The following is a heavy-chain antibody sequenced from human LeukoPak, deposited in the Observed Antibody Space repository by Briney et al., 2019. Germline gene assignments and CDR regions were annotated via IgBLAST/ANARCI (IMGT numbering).Heavy chain of an antibody. CDR1: GFTFSSYS. CDR3: ARDNSGYGTDY. V-gene: IGHV3-21*01. D-gene: IGHD5-12*01. CDR2: ISSRSSYI. Sequence: PGGSLRLSCAASGFTFSSYSMNWVRQAPGKGLEWVSSISSRSSYIYYADSVKGRFTISRDNAKNSLYLQMNSLRAEDTAVYYCARDNSGYGTDYWGQGTLVTVSS. J-gene: IGHJ4*02.